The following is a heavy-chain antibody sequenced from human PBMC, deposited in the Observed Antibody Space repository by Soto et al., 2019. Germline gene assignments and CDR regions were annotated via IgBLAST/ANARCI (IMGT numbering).Heavy chain of an antibody. Sequence: SVKVSCKASGGTFSSYAISWVRQAPGQGLEWMGGIIPIFGTANYAQKFQGRVTITADESTSTAYMELSSLRSDDTAMFYCASGRYDASGYFDYWGQGTMVTVSS. J-gene: IGHJ4*02. CDR1: GGTFSSYA. V-gene: IGHV1-69*13. D-gene: IGHD3-22*01. CDR3: ASGRYDASGYFDY. CDR2: IIPIFGTA.